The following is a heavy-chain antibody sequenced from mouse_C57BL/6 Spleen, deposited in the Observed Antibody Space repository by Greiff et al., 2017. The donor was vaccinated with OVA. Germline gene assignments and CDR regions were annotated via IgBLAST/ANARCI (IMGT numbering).Heavy chain of an antibody. Sequence: QVQLQQPGAELVKPGASVKMSCKASGYTFTSYWITWVKQRPGQGLEWIGDIYPGSGSTNYNEKFKSKATLTVDTSSSTAYMQLSSLTSEDSAVYYCARGADYDGEDYFDDWGQGTTLTVSS. J-gene: IGHJ2*01. CDR1: GYTFTSYW. D-gene: IGHD2-4*01. CDR2: IYPGSGST. V-gene: IGHV1-55*01. CDR3: ARGADYDGEDYFDD.